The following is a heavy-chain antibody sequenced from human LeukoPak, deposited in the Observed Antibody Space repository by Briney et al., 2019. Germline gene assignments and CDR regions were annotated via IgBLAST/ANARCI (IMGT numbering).Heavy chain of an antibody. J-gene: IGHJ3*02. V-gene: IGHV1-2*02. CDR2: INPNSGGT. CDR3: ARVRYDRSGDPFDI. CDR1: GFTFSDYY. D-gene: IGHD3-22*01. Sequence: GASVKVSCKASGFTFSDYYIHWIRRAPGQGLEWVGWINPNSGGTNYGQNFRGRVTMTRDTSISTAFMDLTRLRSDDTAVYYCARVRYDRSGDPFDIWGQGTMVTVSS.